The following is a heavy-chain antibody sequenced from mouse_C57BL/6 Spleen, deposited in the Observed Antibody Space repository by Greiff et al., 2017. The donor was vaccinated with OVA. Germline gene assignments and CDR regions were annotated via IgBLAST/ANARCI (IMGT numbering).Heavy chain of an antibody. J-gene: IGHJ2*01. Sequence: VMLVESGAELARPGASVKLSCKASGYTFTSYGISWVKQRTGQGLEWIGEIYPRSGNTYYNEKFKGKATLTADKSSSTAYMELRILTSEDSAVYFCARGGNGNFDYWGQGTTLTVSS. CDR3: ARGGNGNFDY. CDR2: IYPRSGNT. CDR1: GYTFTSYG. V-gene: IGHV1-81*01. D-gene: IGHD2-1*01.